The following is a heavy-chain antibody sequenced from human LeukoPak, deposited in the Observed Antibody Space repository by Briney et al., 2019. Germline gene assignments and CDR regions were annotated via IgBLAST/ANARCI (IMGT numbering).Heavy chain of an antibody. D-gene: IGHD3-3*01. Sequence: GGSLRLSCAASGFTFSSYAMSWVRQAPGKGLEWVSAISGSGGSTYYADSVKGRFTISRDNSKNTLYLQMNSLRAEDTAVYYCAKEEADFWSGYYLFDYWGQGTLVTVSS. CDR2: ISGSGGST. V-gene: IGHV3-23*01. CDR3: AKEEADFWSGYYLFDY. CDR1: GFTFSSYA. J-gene: IGHJ4*02.